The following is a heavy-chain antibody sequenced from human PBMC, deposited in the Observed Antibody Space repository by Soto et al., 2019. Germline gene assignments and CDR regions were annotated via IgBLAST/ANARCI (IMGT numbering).Heavy chain of an antibody. CDR1: GYTLTELS. Sequence: ASVKVSCKVSGYTLTELSMHWVRQAPGKGLEWMGGFDPEDGETIYAQKFQGRVTMTEDTSTDTAYMELSSLRSEDTAVYYCVTGTYYDILTGYYAVGPFDYWGQGTLVTVSS. D-gene: IGHD3-9*01. V-gene: IGHV1-24*01. J-gene: IGHJ4*02. CDR2: FDPEDGET. CDR3: VTGTYYDILTGYYAVGPFDY.